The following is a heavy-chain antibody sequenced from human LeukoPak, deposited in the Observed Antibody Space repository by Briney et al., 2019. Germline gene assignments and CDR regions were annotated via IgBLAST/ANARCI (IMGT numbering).Heavy chain of an antibody. Sequence: SETLSLTCAVYVASFSGYYWSWIRQPPGKGLEWIGYVYYSGRTNYNPSLKSRVTISIDTSKSQFSLKLSSVTAADTAVYYCARQYYDILTGYYKGNWFDPWGQGTLVTVSS. CDR1: VASFSGYY. CDR3: ARQYYDILTGYYKGNWFDP. V-gene: IGHV4-59*01. CDR2: VYYSGRT. J-gene: IGHJ5*02. D-gene: IGHD3-9*01.